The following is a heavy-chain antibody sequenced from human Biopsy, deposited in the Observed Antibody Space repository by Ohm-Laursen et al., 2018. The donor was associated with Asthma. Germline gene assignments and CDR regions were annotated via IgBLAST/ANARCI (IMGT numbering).Heavy chain of an antibody. CDR2: IDPNSGGT. D-gene: IGHD3-16*01. CDR3: ARIKIRIGAGTDRYFDL. V-gene: IGHV1-2*06. Sequence: SVKVPCKASGYPFTDYYVHWVRQAPGQGLEWMGRIDPNSGGTNYAQKFLGRVTMTRDTSVNTAFMVLSRLRSDDTAVYYCARIKIRIGAGTDRYFDLWGRGTLVTVSS. CDR1: GYPFTDYY. J-gene: IGHJ2*01.